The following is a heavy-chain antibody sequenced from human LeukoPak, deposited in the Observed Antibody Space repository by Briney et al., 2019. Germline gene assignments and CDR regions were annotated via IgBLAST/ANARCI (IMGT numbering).Heavy chain of an antibody. J-gene: IGHJ2*01. V-gene: IGHV3-30*04. D-gene: IGHD4-17*01. Sequence: PGGSLRLSCAASGFTFSSYAMHWVRQAPGKGLEWVAVISYDGSNKYYADSVKGRFTISRDNSKNTLYLQMNSLRAEDTAVYYCAKDPASDYGDDLWGRGTLVTVSS. CDR2: ISYDGSNK. CDR3: AKDPASDYGDDL. CDR1: GFTFSSYA.